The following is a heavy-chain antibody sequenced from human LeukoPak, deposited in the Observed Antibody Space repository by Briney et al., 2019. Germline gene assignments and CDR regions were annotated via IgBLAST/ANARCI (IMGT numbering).Heavy chain of an antibody. D-gene: IGHD2-21*01. Sequence: ASVKVSCKASGYTFTSYGISWVRQAPGQGLEWMGWISAYNGNTNYAQKLQGRVTMTTDTSTSTAYMELRSLRSDDTAVYYCAIRTAYCGGDCYRYYYMDVWGKGTTVTVSS. CDR2: ISAYNGNT. V-gene: IGHV1-18*01. J-gene: IGHJ6*03. CDR3: AIRTAYCGGDCYRYYYMDV. CDR1: GYTFTSYG.